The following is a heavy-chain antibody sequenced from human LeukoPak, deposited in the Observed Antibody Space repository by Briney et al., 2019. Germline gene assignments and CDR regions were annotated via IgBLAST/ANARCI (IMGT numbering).Heavy chain of an antibody. J-gene: IGHJ4*02. V-gene: IGHV3-23*01. CDR3: AKEGTIWSGYYSFFDH. CDR1: GFTFSSYA. CDR2: ISGSGGST. D-gene: IGHD3-3*01. Sequence: GGSLRLSCAASGFTFSSYAMSWVRQAPGKGLEWVSAISGSGGSTYYADSVKGRFTISRDNSKNTLYLQMNSLRAEDTAVYYCAKEGTIWSGYYSFFDHWGQGTLVTVSS.